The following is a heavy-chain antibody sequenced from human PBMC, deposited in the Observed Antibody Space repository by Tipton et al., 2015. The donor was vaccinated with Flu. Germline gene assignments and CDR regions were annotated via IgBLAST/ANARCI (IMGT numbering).Heavy chain of an antibody. V-gene: IGHV1-8*01. CDR2: MKPSSGNV. J-gene: IGHJ4*02. Sequence: LVQSGAEVKKPGASVKVSCKASGYTFPSYGISWVRQAPGQGPEWMGWMKPSSGNVGYAKKFQGRVTLTRSTSISTAYMELSGLTSDDTAVYYCATGLSSGWVWGQGTLVTVSS. CDR3: ATGLSSGWV. D-gene: IGHD6-19*01. CDR1: GYTFPSYG.